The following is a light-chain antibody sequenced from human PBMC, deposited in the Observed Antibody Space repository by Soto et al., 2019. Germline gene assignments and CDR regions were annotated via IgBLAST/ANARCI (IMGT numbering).Light chain of an antibody. J-gene: IGKJ2*01. CDR3: QHYGSSPYI. CDR2: GSL. CDR1: QSVSSTY. Sequence: EIVFTQAPGTLSSSPGERTTLSCRASQSVSSTYLAWYQQKPGQAPSPLLYGSLCRATGIPDRFSGGGSGTAYTLTISRLATEDFAVYYCQHYGSSPYIFGQGTKLEIK. V-gene: IGKV3-20*01.